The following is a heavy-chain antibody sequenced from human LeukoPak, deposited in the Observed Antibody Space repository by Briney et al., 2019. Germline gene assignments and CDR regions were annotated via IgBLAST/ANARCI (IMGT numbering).Heavy chain of an antibody. CDR1: GFTFSSYA. CDR3: AKSREYYYYYGMDV. V-gene: IGHV3-9*01. CDR2: ISWNSGSI. J-gene: IGHJ6*02. Sequence: GGSLRLSCAASGFTFSSYAMHWVRQAPGKGLEWVSGISWNSGSIGYADSVKGRFTISRDNAKNSLYLQMNSLRAEDTALYYCAKSREYYYYYGMDVWGQGTTVTVSS.